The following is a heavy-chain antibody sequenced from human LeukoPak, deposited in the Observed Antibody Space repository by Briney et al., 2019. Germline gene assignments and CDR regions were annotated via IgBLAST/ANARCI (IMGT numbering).Heavy chain of an antibody. J-gene: IGHJ4*02. D-gene: IGHD3-22*01. Sequence: RPGGSLRLSCAASGFTFDDYGMSWVRQAPGEGLEWVSGINWNGGSTGYADSVKGRFTISRDNAKNSLYLQMNSLRAEDTALYYCARDRKTYYYDSSGYPHDYWGQGTLVTVSS. CDR2: INWNGGST. CDR3: ARDRKTYYYDSSGYPHDY. V-gene: IGHV3-20*04. CDR1: GFTFDDYG.